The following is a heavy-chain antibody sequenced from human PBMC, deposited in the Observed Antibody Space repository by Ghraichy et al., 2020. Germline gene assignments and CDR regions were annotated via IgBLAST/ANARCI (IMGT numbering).Heavy chain of an antibody. CDR3: ARDLYHYDSSGLEGGH. V-gene: IGHV1-18*01. D-gene: IGHD3-22*01. Sequence: ASVKVSCKASGYTFSSYGISWVRQAPGQGLEWMGWISAYNGDTKYAQKLQRRVTMTTDTSTNTAYMELRSLRSDDTAVYYCARDLYHYDSSGLEGGHWGQGTLVTVSS. CDR1: GYTFSSYG. J-gene: IGHJ4*02. CDR2: ISAYNGDT.